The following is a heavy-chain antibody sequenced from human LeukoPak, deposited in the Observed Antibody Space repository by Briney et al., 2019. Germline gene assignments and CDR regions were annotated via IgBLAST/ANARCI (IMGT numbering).Heavy chain of an antibody. D-gene: IGHD6-13*01. Sequence: GTSLRLSCVASGFTFSTYGMHWVRQAPGKGLEWVAVIWYDGSNKYYADSVKGRFTISRDNSKNTLYLQMNSLRAEDTAVYYCAKLSGRAAASFDYWGQGTLVTVSS. CDR1: GFTFSTYG. V-gene: IGHV3-33*06. CDR3: AKLSGRAAASFDY. J-gene: IGHJ4*02. CDR2: IWYDGSNK.